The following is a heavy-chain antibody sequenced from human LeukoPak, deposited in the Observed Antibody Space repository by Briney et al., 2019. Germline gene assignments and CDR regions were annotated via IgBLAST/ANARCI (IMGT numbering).Heavy chain of an antibody. Sequence: ASVKVSCKASGYTFTSYYMHWVRQAPGQGLEWMGWISPYNGNTNYAQKLQGTVTLTTDTSTSTAYMELRSLRSDDTAVYYCARAPRVGATRAFYYYGMDVWGQGTTVTVSS. V-gene: IGHV1-18*04. CDR3: ARAPRVGATRAFYYYGMDV. CDR1: GYTFTSYY. J-gene: IGHJ6*02. D-gene: IGHD1-26*01. CDR2: ISPYNGNT.